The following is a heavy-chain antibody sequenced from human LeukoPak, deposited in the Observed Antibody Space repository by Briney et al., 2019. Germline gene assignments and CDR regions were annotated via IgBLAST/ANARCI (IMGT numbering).Heavy chain of an antibody. V-gene: IGHV4-59*12. CDR3: AREMWFGDPYMDV. D-gene: IGHD3-10*01. CDR2: IYYSGST. J-gene: IGHJ6*03. CDR1: GVSISSYY. Sequence: SETLSLTCTVSGVSISSYYWSWIRQPPGKGLEWIGYIYYSGSTNYNPSLKSRVTISVDTSKNQFSLKLSSVTAADTAVYYCAREMWFGDPYMDVWGKGTTVTVSS.